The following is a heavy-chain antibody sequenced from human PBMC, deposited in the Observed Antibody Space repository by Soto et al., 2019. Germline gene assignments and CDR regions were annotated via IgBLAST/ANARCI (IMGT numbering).Heavy chain of an antibody. CDR3: ARGLSITNTFYYYYAMDF. CDR2: INHRGST. D-gene: IGHD2-8*01. CDR1: GGSLSRYY. Sequence: PETLSLTSAIYGGSLSRYYCNWIRHPPGEGLEWIGEINHRGSTNYNPSLKRRVTISVDTSRNQFSLKLSSVTAADTAVYYCARGLSITNTFYYYYAMDFWGQGTMVTVSS. J-gene: IGHJ6*02. V-gene: IGHV4-34*01.